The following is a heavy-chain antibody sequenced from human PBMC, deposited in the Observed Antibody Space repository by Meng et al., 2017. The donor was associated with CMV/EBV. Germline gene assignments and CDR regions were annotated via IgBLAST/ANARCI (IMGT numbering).Heavy chain of an antibody. CDR2: MNPNSGNT. CDR1: GYTFTSYD. D-gene: IGHD2-2*01. J-gene: IGHJ6*02. V-gene: IGHV1-8*01. Sequence: ASVKVSCKASGYTFTSYDINWVRQATGQGLERMGWMNPNSGNTGYAQKFQGRVTMTRNTSISTAYMELSSLRSEDTAVYYCARGPVVVVPAATRYYYYGMDVWGQGTTVTVSS. CDR3: ARGPVVVVPAATRYYYYGMDV.